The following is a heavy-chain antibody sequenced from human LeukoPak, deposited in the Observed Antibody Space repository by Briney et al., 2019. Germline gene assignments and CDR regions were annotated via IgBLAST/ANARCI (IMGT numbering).Heavy chain of an antibody. J-gene: IGHJ4*02. CDR2: ISYDGSNK. CDR1: GFTFSSYG. D-gene: IGHD5-24*01. Sequence: GGSLRLSCAASGFTFSSYGMHWVRQAPGNGLEWVAVISYDGSNKYCADSVKGRFTISRDNSKNTLYLQMNSLRVEDTAVYYCARESMATDYWGQGTLVTVSS. V-gene: IGHV3-30*03. CDR3: ARESMATDY.